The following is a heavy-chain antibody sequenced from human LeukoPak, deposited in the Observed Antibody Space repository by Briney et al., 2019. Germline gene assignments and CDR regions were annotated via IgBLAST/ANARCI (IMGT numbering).Heavy chain of an antibody. D-gene: IGHD3-3*01. V-gene: IGHV3-74*01. CDR2: INSDGSST. CDR1: GFTFSSYW. J-gene: IGHJ6*02. Sequence: GGSLRLSCAASGFTFSSYWMHWVRHAPGKGLVWVSRINSDGSSTSYADSVKGRFTISRDNAKNTLYLQMNSLRAEDTAVYYCARAIYDFWSGYYSGMDVWGQGTTVTVSS. CDR3: ARAIYDFWSGYYSGMDV.